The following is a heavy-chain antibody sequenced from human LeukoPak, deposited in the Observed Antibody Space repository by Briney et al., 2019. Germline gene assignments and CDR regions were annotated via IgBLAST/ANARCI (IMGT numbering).Heavy chain of an antibody. CDR2: IKSKTDGETT. CDR3: TTDLGTYYHGSQRLIPIDY. V-gene: IGHV3-15*01. Sequence: PGGSLRLSCVDSGFTFTNAWMSWVRQAPGKGLEWIGRIKSKTDGETTNYAEPVRGRFAISRDDSKSAVYLQMNSLKIEDTAVYYCTTDLGTYYHGSQRLIPIDYWGQGTLVTVSS. CDR1: GFTFTNAW. J-gene: IGHJ4*02. D-gene: IGHD3-10*01.